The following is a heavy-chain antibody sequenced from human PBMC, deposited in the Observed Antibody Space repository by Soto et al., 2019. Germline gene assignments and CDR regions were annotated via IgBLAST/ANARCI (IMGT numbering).Heavy chain of an antibody. J-gene: IGHJ5*02. V-gene: IGHV4-59*01. CDR3: VRQEYSSSWWFDP. D-gene: IGHD6-6*01. Sequence: PSETLSLTCTVSGGSISSYYWSWIRQPPGKGLEWIGYIYYSGSTNYNPSLKSRVTISVDTSKNQFSLKLSSVTAADTAVYYCVRQEYSSSWWFDPWGQGTLVTVSS. CDR1: GGSISSYY. CDR2: IYYSGST.